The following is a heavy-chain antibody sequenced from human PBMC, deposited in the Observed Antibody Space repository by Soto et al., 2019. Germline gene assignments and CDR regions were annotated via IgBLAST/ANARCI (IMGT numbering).Heavy chain of an antibody. J-gene: IGHJ6*02. V-gene: IGHV1-8*03. CDR1: GYTFTEND. Sequence: ASVKVSCKASGYTFTENDINLVRQATVQVLELIVWIKPSVCNTGHSQKFLGRFTITVNTSISASCIELSSLTSEYTSVYYCARGYVWVGGMDVWGQGTTVTVSS. CDR2: IKPSVCNT. D-gene: IGHD3-10*02. CDR3: ARGYVWVGGMDV.